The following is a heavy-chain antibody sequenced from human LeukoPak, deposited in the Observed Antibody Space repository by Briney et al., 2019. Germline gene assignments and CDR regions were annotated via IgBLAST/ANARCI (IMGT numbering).Heavy chain of an antibody. D-gene: IGHD3-22*01. Sequence: SVKVSCKASGYTFTAYYMHWVRQAPGQGLEWMGGIIPIFGTANYAQKFQGRVTITTDKSTSTAYMELSSLRSEDTAVYYCARDSSGYFANFDYWGQGTLVTVSS. CDR2: IIPIFGTA. CDR3: ARDSSGYFANFDY. V-gene: IGHV1-69*05. CDR1: GYTFTAYY. J-gene: IGHJ4*02.